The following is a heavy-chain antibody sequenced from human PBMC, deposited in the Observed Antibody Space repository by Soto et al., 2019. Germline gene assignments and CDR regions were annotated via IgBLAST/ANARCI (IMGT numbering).Heavy chain of an antibody. CDR3: ARDRMGGGWHGKWFDP. CDR2: IYYSGST. V-gene: IGHV4-59*01. J-gene: IGHJ5*02. CDR1: GGSISSYY. Sequence: QVQLQESGPGLVKPSETLFLTCTVSGGSISSYYWSWIRQPPGKGLEWIGYIYYSGSTNYNPSRKSRVTISVDNSKDQVALKLSSVTDADTAVYYCARDRMGGGWHGKWFDPWGQGTLVTVAS. D-gene: IGHD6-19*01.